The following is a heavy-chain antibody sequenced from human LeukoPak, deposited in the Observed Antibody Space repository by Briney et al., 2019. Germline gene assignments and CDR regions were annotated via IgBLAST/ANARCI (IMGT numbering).Heavy chain of an antibody. CDR3: ASLMYYDFWSGYYRLDY. V-gene: IGHV3-7*01. CDR1: GFTFSSYW. J-gene: IGHJ4*02. D-gene: IGHD3-3*01. CDR2: IKQDGYET. Sequence: GGSLRLSCAASGFTFSSYWMSWVRQAPGKGLEWVASIKQDGYETFYVDSVKGRFTISRDNAKNSLYLQMNSLRAEDTAVYYCASLMYYDFWSGYYRLDYWGQGTLVTVSS.